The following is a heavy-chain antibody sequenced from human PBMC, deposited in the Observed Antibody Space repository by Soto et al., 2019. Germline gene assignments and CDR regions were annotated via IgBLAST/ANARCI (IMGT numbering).Heavy chain of an antibody. Sequence: EVQLVESGGGLIQPGESLRLSCAASGFTVSISYMSWVRQAPGKGLEWVSTIYRDGSTYYADSVEGRFTISRENSKTTLYLQMNSLRAEETATYYCARGKGIGWYESTGYWGQGALVTVSS. CDR3: ARGKGIGWYESTGY. V-gene: IGHV3-53*01. J-gene: IGHJ4*02. CDR2: IYRDGST. CDR1: GFTVSISY. D-gene: IGHD6-19*01.